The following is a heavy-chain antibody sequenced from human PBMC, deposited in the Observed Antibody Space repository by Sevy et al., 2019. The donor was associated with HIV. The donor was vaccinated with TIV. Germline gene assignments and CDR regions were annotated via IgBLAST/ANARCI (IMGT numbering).Heavy chain of an antibody. CDR1: GYTLTKLS. Sequence: ASVKVSCKVSGYTLTKLSIHWVRQAPGKGLEWMGDFDPQYGETIYSQRVQGRVTMTADTSTDTVYMELSSLTSEDTAVYYWAIVGLRYCSGASCYQGDWFDPWGQGTLVTVSS. CDR3: AIVGLRYCSGASCYQGDWFDP. D-gene: IGHD2-15*01. J-gene: IGHJ5*02. V-gene: IGHV1-24*01. CDR2: FDPQYGET.